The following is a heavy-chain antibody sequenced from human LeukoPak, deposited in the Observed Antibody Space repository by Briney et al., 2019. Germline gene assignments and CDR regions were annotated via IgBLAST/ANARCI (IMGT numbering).Heavy chain of an antibody. Sequence: SETLSLTCTVSGGSISSYYWSWIRQPAGEGLEWIGRIYTSGSTNYNPSLKSRVTMSVDTSKNQFSLKLSSVTAADTAVYYCARAKTRSRITILVYFDLWGRGTLVTVSS. D-gene: IGHD3-3*01. CDR2: IYTSGST. CDR1: GGSISSYY. V-gene: IGHV4-4*07. CDR3: ARAKTRSRITILVYFDL. J-gene: IGHJ2*01.